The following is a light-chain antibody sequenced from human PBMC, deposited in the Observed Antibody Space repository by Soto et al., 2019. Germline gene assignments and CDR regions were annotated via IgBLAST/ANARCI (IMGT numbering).Light chain of an antibody. Sequence: EIVLTQSPATLSLSPGERATLSCRASQSVSTYLGWYQQKPGQAPRLLIYDASKRATGIPVRFSGSGSGTDFTLTINSLEPEDFAIYYCQQRSNWPLTFGPGTKVDIK. CDR1: QSVSTY. CDR2: DAS. CDR3: QQRSNWPLT. J-gene: IGKJ3*01. V-gene: IGKV3-11*01.